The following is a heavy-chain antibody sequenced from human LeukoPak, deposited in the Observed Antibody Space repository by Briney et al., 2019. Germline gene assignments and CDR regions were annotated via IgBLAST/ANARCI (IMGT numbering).Heavy chain of an antibody. CDR2: IYYSGST. D-gene: IGHD5-18*01. CDR1: GASISSSSYY. J-gene: IGHJ4*02. CDR3: ARDSGFSYGVFDY. V-gene: IGHV4-39*07. Sequence: PETLSLTCTVSGASISSSSYYWGWIRQPPGKGLEWNGSIYYSGSTYYNPSLKSRVTISVDTSKNQFSLKLSSLTAADTAVYYCARDSGFSYGVFDYWGQGTLVTASS.